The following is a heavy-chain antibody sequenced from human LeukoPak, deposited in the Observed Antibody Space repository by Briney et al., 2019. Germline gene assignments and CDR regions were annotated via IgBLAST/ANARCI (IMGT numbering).Heavy chain of an antibody. CDR2: FNTRGIT. Sequence: SETLSLTCSVSGVSMSGYYWSWIRQPAGKGLEWIGRFNTRGITTYNPSLKTRVIISLDNSKNQFYLTLTSVTAADTAVYYCARGNYYGSASRGGFDYWGQGILVTVSA. D-gene: IGHD3-10*01. J-gene: IGHJ4*02. CDR3: ARGNYYGSASRGGFDY. CDR1: GVSMSGYY. V-gene: IGHV4-4*07.